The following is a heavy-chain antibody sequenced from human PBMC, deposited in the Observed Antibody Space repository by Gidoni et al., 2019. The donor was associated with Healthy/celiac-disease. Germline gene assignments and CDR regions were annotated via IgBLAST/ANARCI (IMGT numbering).Heavy chain of an antibody. CDR1: GFTFSSYA. J-gene: IGHJ6*02. CDR3: AKDLDRDYYYYGMDV. V-gene: IGHV3-23*01. CDR2: ISGSGGST. Sequence: EVQLLESGGGLVQPGGSLRLSCAASGFTFSSYAMSWVRQAPGKGLEWVSAISGSGGSTYYADNSKNTLYLQMNSLRAEDTAVYYCAKDLDRDYYYYGMDVWGQGTTVTVSS.